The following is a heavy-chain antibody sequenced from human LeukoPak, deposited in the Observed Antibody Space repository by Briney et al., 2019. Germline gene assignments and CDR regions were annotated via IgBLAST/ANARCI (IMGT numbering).Heavy chain of an antibody. J-gene: IGHJ4*02. CDR3: ARCGYDYIWGSYRQYYFDY. Sequence: SETLSLTCTVSGGSISSSSYYWGWIRQPPGKGLEWTGSIYYSGSTYYNPSLKSRVTISVDTSMNQFSLKLSSVTAADTAVYYCARCGYDYIWGSYRQYYFDYWGQGTLVTVSS. V-gene: IGHV4-39*01. CDR1: GGSISSSSYY. D-gene: IGHD3-16*02. CDR2: IYYSGST.